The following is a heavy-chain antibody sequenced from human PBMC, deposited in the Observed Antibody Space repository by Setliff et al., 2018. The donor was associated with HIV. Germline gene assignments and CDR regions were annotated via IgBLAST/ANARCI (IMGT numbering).Heavy chain of an antibody. Sequence: RASVKVSCKASGYTFTSYAIHWVRQAPGQSLEWMGWINAGYGNTKYSQKFQGRVTMTTVTSTSTAYMELRSLRSDDTAVYYCARLSIPAYYYMDVWGKGTTVTVS. V-gene: IGHV1-3*01. CDR3: ARLSIPAYYYMDV. CDR2: INAGYGNT. J-gene: IGHJ6*03. D-gene: IGHD2-21*01. CDR1: GYTFTSYA.